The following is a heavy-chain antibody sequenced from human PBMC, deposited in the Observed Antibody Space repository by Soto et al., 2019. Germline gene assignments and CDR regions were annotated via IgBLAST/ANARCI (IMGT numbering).Heavy chain of an antibody. D-gene: IGHD3-22*01. CDR2: SKSDGSST. CDR3: ARAIGYYGMDV. Sequence: PVGSLRLSCAVSGFTFSSYWIHWVRQAPGMGLVWVSRSKSDGSSTSYADSVKGRFTISRDNAKNTLYLQMNSLRAEDTAVYYCARAIGYYGMDVWGQGTTVTVSS. V-gene: IGHV3-74*01. J-gene: IGHJ6*02. CDR1: GFTFSSYW.